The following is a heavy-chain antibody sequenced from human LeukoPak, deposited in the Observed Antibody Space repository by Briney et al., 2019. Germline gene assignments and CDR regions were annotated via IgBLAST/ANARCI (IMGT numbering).Heavy chain of an antibody. CDR2: IYHRGST. J-gene: IGHJ4*02. CDR3: ALGTMIRGVIKSPFDY. D-gene: IGHD3-10*01. CDR1: GGSIDNSNW. V-gene: IGHV4-4*02. Sequence: SGTLSLTCAVSGGSIDNSNWWSWFRQAPGKGLGWIGEIYHRGSTNYNPSLKSRVTIAVDKSKNQFSLKLSSVTAADPAVYYCALGTMIRGVIKSPFDYWGQGTLVTVSS.